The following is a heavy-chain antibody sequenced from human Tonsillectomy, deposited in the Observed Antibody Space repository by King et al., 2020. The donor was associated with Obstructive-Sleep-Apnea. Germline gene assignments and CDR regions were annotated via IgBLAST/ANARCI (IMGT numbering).Heavy chain of an antibody. CDR1: GFTFSSYW. D-gene: IGHD5-18*01. J-gene: IGHJ6*02. CDR3: ARDERQYSYGPFDV. CDR2: IKEDGSEK. Sequence: VQLVQSGGGLVQPGGSLRLSWSASGFTFSSYWMSWVRQAPGKGLEWVANIKEDGSEKFYVDSVKGRFTISRDNAKNSLYLQMNSLRAEDTAVYYCARDERQYSYGPFDVWGQGTTVTVSS. V-gene: IGHV3-7*01.